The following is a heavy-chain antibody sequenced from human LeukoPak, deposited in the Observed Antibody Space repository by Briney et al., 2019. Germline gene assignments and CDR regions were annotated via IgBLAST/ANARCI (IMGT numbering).Heavy chain of an antibody. Sequence: SSETLSLTCTVSGGSISSYYWSWIRQPPGEGLEWIGGSTNYNPSLKSRVTLSVDTSKNQFSLKLSSVTAADTAVYYCAREVSGDYYYYMDVWGKGTTVTVSS. D-gene: IGHD6-25*01. CDR1: GGSISSYY. V-gene: IGHV4-59*12. J-gene: IGHJ6*03. CDR2: GST. CDR3: AREVSGDYYYYMDV.